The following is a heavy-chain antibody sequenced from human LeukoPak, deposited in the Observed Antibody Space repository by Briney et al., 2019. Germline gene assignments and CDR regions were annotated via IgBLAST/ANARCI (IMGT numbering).Heavy chain of an antibody. CDR2: ISSSSSTI. CDR1: GFSFSIYS. Sequence: GGSLRLSCRASGFSFSIYSMNWVRQAPGKGLECIAYISSSSSTIYYADSVKGRFTISRDNAKNSLFLHMNSLRAEDTALYYCARENFADLFDFWGQGALVTVSS. CDR3: ARENFADLFDF. V-gene: IGHV3-48*01. J-gene: IGHJ4*02. D-gene: IGHD1-7*01.